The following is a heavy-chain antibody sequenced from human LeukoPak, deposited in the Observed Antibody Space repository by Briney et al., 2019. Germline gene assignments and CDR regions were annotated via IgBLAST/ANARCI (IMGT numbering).Heavy chain of an antibody. J-gene: IGHJ5*02. CDR3: ARDCELSMVRGIDWFDP. V-gene: IGHV4-61*02. Sequence: SQTLSLTCTVSGDSISSGDYYWSWIRQPAGKGLEWIGRISSSGSTNYNPSLKSRVTISVDTSKNQFSLKLSSVTAADTAVYYCARDCELSMVRGIDWFDPWGQGTLVTVSS. D-gene: IGHD3-10*01. CDR2: ISSSGST. CDR1: GDSISSGDYY.